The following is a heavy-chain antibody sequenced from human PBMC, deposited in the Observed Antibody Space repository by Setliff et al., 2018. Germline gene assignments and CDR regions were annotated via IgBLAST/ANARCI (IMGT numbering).Heavy chain of an antibody. V-gene: IGHV4-4*07. Sequence: SETLSLTCTVSGGSVTESFWSWIRQPAGRGLEWIGRMIVSGGADYNPSLKSRVTMSVDSPNNKFSLNLSSVSAADAAVYYCARGPDLTAVGATYFYGMDVWGQGATVTVS. CDR1: GGSVTESF. D-gene: IGHD6-19*01. J-gene: IGHJ6*02. CDR3: ARGPDLTAVGATYFYGMDV. CDR2: MIVSGGA.